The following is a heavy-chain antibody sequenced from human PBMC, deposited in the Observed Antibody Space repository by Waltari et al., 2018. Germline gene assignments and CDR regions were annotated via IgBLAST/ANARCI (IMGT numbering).Heavy chain of an antibody. J-gene: IGHJ5*02. CDR2: IYHSGGT. V-gene: IGHV4-38-2*02. Sequence: QVQLQESGPGLVKPSETLSLTCTVSGYSISSGYYWGWIRQPPGKGLEWIGTIYHSGGTKYNPSLKNRFPISVDTSKDQFSLMLTSVTAADAAVYYCARLDRFSYYNWFDPWGHGTLVTVSS. CDR3: ARLDRFSYYNWFDP. D-gene: IGHD3-10*01. CDR1: GYSISSGYY.